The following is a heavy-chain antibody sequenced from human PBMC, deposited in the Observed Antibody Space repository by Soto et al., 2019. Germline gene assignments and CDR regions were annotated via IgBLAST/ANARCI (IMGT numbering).Heavy chain of an antibody. Sequence: LSLTCTVSGGSISSSSYYWGWIRQPPGKGLEWIGSIYYSGRTYYNPSLKSRVTISVDTSKNQFSLKLSSVTAADTAVYYCARGSYYYDSSGYGGAFDIWGQGTMVTVSS. J-gene: IGHJ3*02. V-gene: IGHV4-39*01. D-gene: IGHD3-22*01. CDR1: GGSISSSSYY. CDR3: ARGSYYYDSSGYGGAFDI. CDR2: IYYSGRT.